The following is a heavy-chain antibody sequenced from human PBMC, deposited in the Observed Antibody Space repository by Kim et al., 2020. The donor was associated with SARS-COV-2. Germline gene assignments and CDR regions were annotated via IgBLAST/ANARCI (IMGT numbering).Heavy chain of an antibody. D-gene: IGHD6-19*01. Sequence: ASVKVSCKASGYTFTGYYMHWVRQAPGQGLEWMGWIDPNSGGTNYAQKFQGRVTMTRDTSISTAYMELSRLRSDDTAVYYCARDGERDSSGWYGNWFDPWGQGTLVTVSS. CDR1: GYTFTGYY. V-gene: IGHV1-2*02. CDR3: ARDGERDSSGWYGNWFDP. CDR2: IDPNSGGT. J-gene: IGHJ5*02.